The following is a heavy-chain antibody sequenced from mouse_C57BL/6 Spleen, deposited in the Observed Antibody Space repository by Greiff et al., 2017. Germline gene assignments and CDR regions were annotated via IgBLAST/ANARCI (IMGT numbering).Heavy chain of an antibody. D-gene: IGHD4-1*02. CDR1: GYTFTSYW. Sequence: QVQLQQPGAELVKPGASVKVSCKASGYTFTSYWMNWVKQRPGQGLEWIGRIHPSDSDTNYKQKFKGKATLTVDKSSSTAYMQHSSLTSEDSAVYYCAPSTGSYFGYWGQGTTLTVSS. CDR2: IHPSDSDT. CDR3: APSTGSYFGY. V-gene: IGHV1-74*01. J-gene: IGHJ2*01.